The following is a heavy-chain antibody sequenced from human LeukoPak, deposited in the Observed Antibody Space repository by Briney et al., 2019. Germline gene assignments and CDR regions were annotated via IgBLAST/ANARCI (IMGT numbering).Heavy chain of an antibody. V-gene: IGHV4-59*01. J-gene: IGHJ4*02. CDR3: AREAGSYSGMVDY. D-gene: IGHD5-18*01. CDR1: GGSISSYY. Sequence: SETLSLTCTVSGGSISSYYWSWIRQPPGKGLEWIGYIYYSGSTNYNPSLKSRVTISVDTSKNQFSLKLSSVTAADTAVYYCAREAGSYSGMVDYWGQGTLVTVSS. CDR2: IYYSGST.